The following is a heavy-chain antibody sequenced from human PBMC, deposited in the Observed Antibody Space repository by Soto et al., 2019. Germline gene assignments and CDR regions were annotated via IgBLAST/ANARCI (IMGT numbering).Heavy chain of an antibody. D-gene: IGHD3-16*01. Sequence: EVQLVESGGGLVKPGRSLRLSCTASGFTFGDYAMSWFRQAPGKGLEWVGFIRSKAYGGTTEYAASVKGRFTISRDDSKSIAYLQMSSLKTEDTAVYYCTRGEVYDYVWGSPLPVFDYWGQGTLVTVSS. CDR2: IRSKAYGGTT. J-gene: IGHJ4*02. V-gene: IGHV3-49*05. CDR3: TRGEVYDYVWGSPLPVFDY. CDR1: GFTFGDYA.